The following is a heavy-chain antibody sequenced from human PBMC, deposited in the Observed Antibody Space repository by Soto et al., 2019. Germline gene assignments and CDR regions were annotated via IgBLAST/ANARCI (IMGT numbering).Heavy chain of an antibody. CDR3: ARAGVGDTTRGDFDF. Sequence: SETLSRTCTVSGGSISSGGYYCSWIRHHPGKGLEWIGYSYYSGGSYYYNPYLKSRLTISGDTSKNQFSLTLSSVTAADTAVYYCARAGVGDTTRGDFDFWAQGTLVTVSS. CDR2: SYYSGGSY. V-gene: IGHV4-31*03. CDR1: GGSISSGGYY. D-gene: IGHD1-26*01. J-gene: IGHJ4*02.